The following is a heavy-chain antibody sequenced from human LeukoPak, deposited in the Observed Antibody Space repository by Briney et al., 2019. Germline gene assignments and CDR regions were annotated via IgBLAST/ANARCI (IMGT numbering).Heavy chain of an antibody. J-gene: IGHJ4*02. CDR3: ARDHSGTYDNVLDY. Sequence: PGRSLRLSCAASGFTFSNYGMHWVRQAPGKGLEWVAVVWSDGTTKNYADSVKGRFTISRDNSKNTLYMQMNSLRAEDTAVYYCARDHSGTYDNVLDYWGQGTLVTVSS. D-gene: IGHD3-10*01. CDR1: GFTFSNYG. CDR2: VWSDGTTK. V-gene: IGHV3-33*01.